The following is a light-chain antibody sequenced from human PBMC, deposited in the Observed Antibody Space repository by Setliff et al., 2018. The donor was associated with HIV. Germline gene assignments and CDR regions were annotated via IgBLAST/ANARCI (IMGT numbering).Light chain of an antibody. CDR2: STS. CDR1: TGAVTSGYY. J-gene: IGLJ3*02. CDR3: LLYSGGAQL. Sequence: QAVVTQEPSLTVSPGGTVTLTRASSTGAVTSGYYPNWFQQKPGQAPRVLIYSTSNKHSWTPARFSGSLLGGKAALTLSGVQPEDEAEYYCLLYSGGAQLFGGGTKVTVL. V-gene: IGLV7-43*01.